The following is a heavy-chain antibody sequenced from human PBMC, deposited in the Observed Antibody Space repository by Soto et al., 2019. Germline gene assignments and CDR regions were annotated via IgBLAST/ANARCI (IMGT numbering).Heavy chain of an antibody. CDR2: ISYDGSNK. Sequence: QVQLVESGGGVVQPGRSLRLSCAASGFTFSSYAMHWVRQAPGKGLEWVAVISYDGSNKYYADSVKGRFTISGDNSKNTLYLQMNSLRAEDTAVYYCARDESTYYYGSAFDYWGQGTLVTVSS. V-gene: IGHV3-30-3*01. J-gene: IGHJ4*02. D-gene: IGHD3-10*01. CDR3: ARDESTYYYGSAFDY. CDR1: GFTFSSYA.